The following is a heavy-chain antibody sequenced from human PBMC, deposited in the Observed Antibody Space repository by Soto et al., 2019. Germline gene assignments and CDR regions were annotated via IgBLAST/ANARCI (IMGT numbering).Heavy chain of an antibody. V-gene: IGHV3-23*01. D-gene: IGHD2-2*01. CDR1: GFTFSSYA. CDR3: AKERGGCSSTGCTPRLFDY. CDR2: ISGSGGST. Sequence: EVQLLESGGGLVQPGGSLRLSCEASGFTFSSYAMSWVRQAPGKGLEWVSAISGSGGSTYYEDSVKGRFTISRDNSKNMLDQQMKNIRADDTAVYYCAKERGGCSSTGCTPRLFDYWGQGALVSVSS. J-gene: IGHJ4*02.